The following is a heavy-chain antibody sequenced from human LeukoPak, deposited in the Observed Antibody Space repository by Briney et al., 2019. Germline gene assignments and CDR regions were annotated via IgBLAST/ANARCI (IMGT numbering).Heavy chain of an antibody. J-gene: IGHJ5*02. CDR2: IYTSGTT. V-gene: IGHV4-4*07. Sequence: SETLSPTCTVSGGSISSYYWSRIRQPAGKGLEWIGRIYTSGTTHYNPSLKSRVTMSVDTSKNQFSLKLSSVTAADTAVYYCARGAITMVRGVIEGFWFDPWGQGTLVTVSS. CDR1: GGSISSYY. D-gene: IGHD3-10*01. CDR3: ARGAITMVRGVIEGFWFDP.